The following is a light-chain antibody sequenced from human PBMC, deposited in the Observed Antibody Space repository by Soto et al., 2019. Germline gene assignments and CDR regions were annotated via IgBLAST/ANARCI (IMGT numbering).Light chain of an antibody. Sequence: QSALTQPASVSGSPGQSVTISCTGPRSDIGDSNFISWYQHSPGKAPRLLIYEVNNRPSGVSRRFSGSRAGNTASLTISGLLDDDEADYCCASFRSGTNLVFGSGTKVTVL. CDR2: EVN. V-gene: IGLV2-14*01. CDR1: RSDIGDSNF. J-gene: IGLJ1*01. CDR3: ASFRSGTNLV.